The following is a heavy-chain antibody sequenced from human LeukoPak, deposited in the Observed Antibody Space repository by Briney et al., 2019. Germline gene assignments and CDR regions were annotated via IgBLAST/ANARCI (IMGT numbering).Heavy chain of an antibody. V-gene: IGHV3-23*01. CDR2: IGGTGGST. D-gene: IGHD1-14*01. Sequence: GGSLRLSCAASGFTFSNYAMSWVRQAPGKGLEWVAGIGGTGGSTHYADSVKGRFTISRDNSKNTVYLQMRNLRVEHTAVYYCAKVVAENIDYYFDYWARASWSPSPQ. J-gene: IGHJ4*02. CDR1: GFTFSNYA. CDR3: AKVVAENIDYYFDY.